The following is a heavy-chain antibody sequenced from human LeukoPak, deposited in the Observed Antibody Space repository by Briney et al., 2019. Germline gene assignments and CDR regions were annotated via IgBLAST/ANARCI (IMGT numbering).Heavy chain of an antibody. D-gene: IGHD6-25*01. CDR2: ISYDGSNK. V-gene: IGHV3-30*03. CDR3: ARVGPLPVAAIF. Sequence: GGSLRLSCAASGFTFSSYGMHWVRQAPGKGLEWVAVISYDGSNKYYADSVKGRFTISRDNSKNTLYLQMNSLRAEDTAVYYCARVGPLPVAAIFWGRGTLVTVSS. CDR1: GFTFSSYG. J-gene: IGHJ4*02.